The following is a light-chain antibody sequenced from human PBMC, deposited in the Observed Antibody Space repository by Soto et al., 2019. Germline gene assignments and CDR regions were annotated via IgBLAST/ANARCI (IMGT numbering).Light chain of an antibody. Sequence: DIQMTQSPSTLSASVGDRVTITCRASQSISSWSAWYQQKPGKAPKLLISQASSLESGVPSRFSGSGSETEFTLTISGLQPDDFASYYCQQYNSYSWTFGQGTKVEVK. CDR1: QSISSW. V-gene: IGKV1-5*03. J-gene: IGKJ1*01. CDR2: QAS. CDR3: QQYNSYSWT.